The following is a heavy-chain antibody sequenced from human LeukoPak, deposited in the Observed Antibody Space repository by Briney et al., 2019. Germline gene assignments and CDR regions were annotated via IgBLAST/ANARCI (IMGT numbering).Heavy chain of an antibody. CDR1: GGSISSSSYY. Sequence: SETLSLTCTVSGGSISSSSYYWGWIRQPPGKGLEWIGEINHSGSTNYNPSLKSRVTISVDTSKNQFSLKLSSVTAADTAVYYCARVVLYGSDYWGQGTLVTVSS. D-gene: IGHD3-10*01. J-gene: IGHJ4*02. V-gene: IGHV4-39*07. CDR3: ARVVLYGSDY. CDR2: INHSGST.